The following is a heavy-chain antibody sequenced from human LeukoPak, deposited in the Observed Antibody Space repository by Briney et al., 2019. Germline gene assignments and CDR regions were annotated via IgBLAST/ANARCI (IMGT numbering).Heavy chain of an antibody. V-gene: IGHV3-21*01. CDR2: ISSSSSYI. D-gene: IGHD3-10*01. CDR1: GFTFSNYA. J-gene: IGHJ3*02. CDR3: ARGVLRFGELFGGDAFDI. Sequence: GGSLRLSCAASGFTFSNYAMSWVRQAPGKGLEWVSSISSSSSYIYYADSVKGRFTISRDNAKNSLYLQMNSLRAEDTAVYYCARGVLRFGELFGGDAFDIWGQGTMVTVSS.